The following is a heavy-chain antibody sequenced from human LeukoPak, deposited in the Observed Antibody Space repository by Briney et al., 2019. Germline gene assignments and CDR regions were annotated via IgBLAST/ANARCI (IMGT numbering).Heavy chain of an antibody. Sequence: GGSLRLSCAASGFTFSSYWMSWVRQAPGKGLEWVANIKQDGSEKYYVDSVKGRFTISRDNAKNSLYLQMNSLKTEDTALYYCGRAGSFSPIEYWGQGTLVTVSS. J-gene: IGHJ4*02. CDR3: GRAGSFSPIEY. CDR1: GFTFSSYW. CDR2: IKQDGSEK. V-gene: IGHV3-7*03. D-gene: IGHD2/OR15-2a*01.